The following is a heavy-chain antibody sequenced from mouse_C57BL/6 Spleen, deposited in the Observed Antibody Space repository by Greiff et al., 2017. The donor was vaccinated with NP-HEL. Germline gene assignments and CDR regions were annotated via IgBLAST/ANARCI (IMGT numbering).Heavy chain of an antibody. CDR1: GYTFTDYY. J-gene: IGHJ2*01. CDR3: ARRDDGYYALTG. Sequence: VQLQQSGPELVKPGASVKISCKASGYTFTDYYMNWVKQSHGKSLEWIGDINPNNGGTSYNQKLKGKATLTVDKSSSTAYMELRSLTSEDSAVYYCARRDDGYYALTGWGQGTTLTVSS. CDR2: INPNNGGT. V-gene: IGHV1-26*01. D-gene: IGHD2-3*01.